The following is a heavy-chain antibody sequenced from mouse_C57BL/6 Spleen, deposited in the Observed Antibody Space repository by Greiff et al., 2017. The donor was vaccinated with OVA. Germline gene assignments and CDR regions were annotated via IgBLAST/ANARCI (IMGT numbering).Heavy chain of an antibody. CDR3: ARLGRNYYAMDY. CDR2: ISYDGSN. Sequence: EVKLMESGPGLVKPSQSLSLTCSVTGYSITSGYYWNWIRQFPGNKLEWMGYISYDGSNNYNPSLKNRISITRDTSKNQFFLKLNSVTTEDTATYYCARLGRNYYAMDYWGQGTSVTVSS. CDR1: GYSITSGYY. J-gene: IGHJ4*01. D-gene: IGHD4-1*01. V-gene: IGHV3-6*01.